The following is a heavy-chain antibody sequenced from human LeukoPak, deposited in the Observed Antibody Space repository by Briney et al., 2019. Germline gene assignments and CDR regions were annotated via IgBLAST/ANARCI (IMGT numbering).Heavy chain of an antibody. Sequence: GGSLRLSCAASGFTFSSYSMNWVRQAPGKGLEWVSSISSGSSYIYYADSVKGRFTISRDNAKNSLYLQMNSLRAEDTAVYYCARNRGVVGYYFDYWGQGTLVTVSS. V-gene: IGHV3-21*01. CDR2: ISSGSSYI. CDR3: ARNRGVVGYYFDY. J-gene: IGHJ4*02. CDR1: GFTFSSYS. D-gene: IGHD2-2*01.